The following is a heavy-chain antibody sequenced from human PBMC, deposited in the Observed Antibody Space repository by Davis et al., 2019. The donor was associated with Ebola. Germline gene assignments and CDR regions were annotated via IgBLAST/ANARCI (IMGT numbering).Heavy chain of an antibody. J-gene: IGHJ4*03. Sequence: GESLKISCKGSGYSFSSYWIGWVRQMPGKGLEWMGIIYPGDSDTRYSPSFQGQVTISADKSISTAYLQWSSLKASETAMYYCGRPEDSGSYSEAYWGQGTLVTVSS. CDR2: IYPGDSDT. D-gene: IGHD1-26*01. CDR3: GRPEDSGSYSEAY. CDR1: GYSFSSYW. V-gene: IGHV5-51*01.